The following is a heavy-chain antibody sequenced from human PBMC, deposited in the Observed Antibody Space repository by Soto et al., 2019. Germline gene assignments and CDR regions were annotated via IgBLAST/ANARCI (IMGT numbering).Heavy chain of an antibody. J-gene: IGHJ4*02. CDR1: GGSITNGGYY. CDR2: VYSSGST. D-gene: IGHD1-26*01. CDR3: ASGIAWSYPRGLYYFDY. V-gene: IGHV4-31*03. Sequence: QVQLHESGPGLVEPSQALSLSCTVSGGSITNGGYYWSWVRQFPGKGLEWIGNVYSSGSTYYNPSLKRRLTRSIETSKSQFSLHLRSLTAADTANDYCASGIAWSYPRGLYYFDYWGQGTLVTVSS.